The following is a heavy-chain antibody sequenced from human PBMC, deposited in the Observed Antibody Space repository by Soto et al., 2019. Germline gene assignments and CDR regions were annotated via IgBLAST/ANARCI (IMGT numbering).Heavy chain of an antibody. CDR1: GYTFTSYG. CDR3: ARVIAAAVDFAY. CDR2: ISAYNGNT. D-gene: IGHD6-13*01. J-gene: IGHJ4*02. V-gene: IGHV1-18*01. Sequence: QVQLVQSGAEVKKPGASVKVSCKASGYTFTSYGISWVRQAPGQGLEWMGWISAYNGNTNYAKKRQGRVTMTTDTSTSTGYMELRSLRSDDTAVYYWARVIAAAVDFAYWGQGPLVTVSS.